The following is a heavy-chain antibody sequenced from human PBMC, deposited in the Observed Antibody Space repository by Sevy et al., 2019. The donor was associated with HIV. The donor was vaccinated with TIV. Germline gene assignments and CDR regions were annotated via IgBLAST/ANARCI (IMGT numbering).Heavy chain of an antibody. V-gene: IGHV3-23*01. CDR3: AKDFGTSLGLYCSGGSCYGGYFDY. CDR2: ISGSGGST. D-gene: IGHD2-15*01. Sequence: GGSLRLSCAASGFTFSSYAMSWVRQAPGKGLEWVSAISGSGGSTYYADSVKGRFTISRDNSKNTRYLQMNSLRAEDTAVYYCAKDFGTSLGLYCSGGSCYGGYFDYWGQGTLVTVSS. CDR1: GFTFSSYA. J-gene: IGHJ4*02.